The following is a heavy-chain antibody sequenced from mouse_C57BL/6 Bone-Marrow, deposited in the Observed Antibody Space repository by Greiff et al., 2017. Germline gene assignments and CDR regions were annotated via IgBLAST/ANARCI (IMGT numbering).Heavy chain of an antibody. Sequence: QVQLKQSGAELARPGASVKLSCKASGYTFTSYGISWVKQRTGQGLEWIGEIYPRSGNTYYNEKFKGKDTLTADKSSSTAYMELRSLTSEDSAVYFCARFYYGYDGWFAYWGQGTLVTVSA. CDR2: IYPRSGNT. V-gene: IGHV1-81*01. CDR1: GYTFTSYG. CDR3: ARFYYGYDGWFAY. J-gene: IGHJ3*01. D-gene: IGHD2-2*01.